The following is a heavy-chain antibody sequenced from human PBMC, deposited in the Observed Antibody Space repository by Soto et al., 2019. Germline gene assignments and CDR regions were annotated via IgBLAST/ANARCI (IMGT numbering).Heavy chain of an antibody. D-gene: IGHD1-1*01. CDR1: GGSFIGYY. V-gene: IGHV4-34*01. Sequence: SETLSLTCAVYGGSFIGYYWSWIRQPPGKGLEWIGEINHSGSTNYNPSLKSRVTISVDTSKNQFSLKLSSVTAADTAVYYCARGQRNWNRIYYHYGMDVWGQGTTVTSP. J-gene: IGHJ6*02. CDR2: INHSGST. CDR3: ARGQRNWNRIYYHYGMDV.